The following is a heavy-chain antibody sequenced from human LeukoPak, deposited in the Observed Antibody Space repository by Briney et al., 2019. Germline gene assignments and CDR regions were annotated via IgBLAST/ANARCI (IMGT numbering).Heavy chain of an antibody. CDR1: GFTFSSYW. D-gene: IGHD1-26*01. CDR2: INSDGSST. Sequence: GGSLRLSCAASGFTFSSYWMHWVRQAPGKGLVWVSRINSDGSSTSYADSVKGRFTISRDNAKNTLYRQMNSLRAEDTAVYYCARGDYYYYYMDVWGKGTTVTVSS. CDR3: ARGDYYYYYMDV. V-gene: IGHV3-74*01. J-gene: IGHJ6*03.